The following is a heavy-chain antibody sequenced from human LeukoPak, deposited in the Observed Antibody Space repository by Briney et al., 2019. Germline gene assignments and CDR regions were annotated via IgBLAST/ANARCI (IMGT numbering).Heavy chain of an antibody. D-gene: IGHD3-22*01. CDR1: GYTFSGHY. Sequence: ASVKVSCKASGYTFSGHYMHWVRQAPGQGLEWMGWINPNSGGTNYAQKFQGRVTMTRDTSISTAYMELSRLRSDDTAVYYCATYDSSGYYYFDYWGQGTLVTVSS. CDR3: ATYDSSGYYYFDY. J-gene: IGHJ4*02. CDR2: INPNSGGT. V-gene: IGHV1-2*02.